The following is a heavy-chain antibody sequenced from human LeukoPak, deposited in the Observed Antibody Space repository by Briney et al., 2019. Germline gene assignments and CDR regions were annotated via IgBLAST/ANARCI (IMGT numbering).Heavy chain of an antibody. D-gene: IGHD6-19*01. Sequence: GGSLRLSCAASGFTFSSYSMNWVRQAPGKGLEWVSYISSSSSTIYYADSVKGRFTISRDNAKNSLYLQMNSLRAEDTAVHYCARVSGSLIAVAGPNWFDPWGQGTLVTVSS. J-gene: IGHJ5*02. CDR3: ARVSGSLIAVAGPNWFDP. V-gene: IGHV3-48*04. CDR2: ISSSSSTI. CDR1: GFTFSSYS.